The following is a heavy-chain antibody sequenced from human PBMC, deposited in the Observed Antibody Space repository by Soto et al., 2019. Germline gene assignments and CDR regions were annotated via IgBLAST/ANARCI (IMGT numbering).Heavy chain of an antibody. CDR3: AKDQESAYYYGSGLDDGMDV. Sequence: PGGSLRLSCAASGFTFSSYGMHWVRQAPGKGLEWVAVISYDGSNKYYADSVKGRFTISRDNSKNTLYLQMNSLRAEDTAVYYCAKDQESAYYYGSGLDDGMDVWGQGTTVTSP. CDR1: GFTFSSYG. J-gene: IGHJ6*02. V-gene: IGHV3-30*18. CDR2: ISYDGSNK. D-gene: IGHD3-10*01.